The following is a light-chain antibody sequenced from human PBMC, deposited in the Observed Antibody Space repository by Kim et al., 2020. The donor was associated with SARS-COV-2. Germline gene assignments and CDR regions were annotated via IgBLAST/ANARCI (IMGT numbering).Light chain of an antibody. J-gene: IGKJ4*01. Sequence: LSPVESATLSCRASQSVSRYLVWYQQKPGQAPRLLLSDPSTSATGIPARFSGGGSGTDFTLTVSSLVPEDFAVYYCMHHSNWHLTFGGGTKVDIK. CDR3: MHHSNWHLT. CDR2: DPS. CDR1: QSVSRY. V-gene: IGKV3-11*01.